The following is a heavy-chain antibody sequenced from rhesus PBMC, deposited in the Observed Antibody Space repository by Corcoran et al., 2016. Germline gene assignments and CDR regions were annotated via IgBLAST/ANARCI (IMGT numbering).Heavy chain of an antibody. J-gene: IGHJ6*01. Sequence: QLQLQESGPGLVKPSETLSLTCAVSGGSISSGYGWSWIRQPPGKGLEWIGNIFGRLGSPYYNPSLKSRVTISTDTSMNQFSLKLSSVTAADTAVYYCARELSTGLDSWGQGVVVTVSS. D-gene: IGHD2-15*01. CDR2: IFGRLGSP. V-gene: IGHV4S7*01. CDR1: GGSISSGYG. CDR3: ARELSTGLDS.